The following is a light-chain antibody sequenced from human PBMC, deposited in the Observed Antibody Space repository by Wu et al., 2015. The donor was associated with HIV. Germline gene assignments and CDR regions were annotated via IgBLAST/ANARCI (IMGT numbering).Light chain of an antibody. CDR2: DAS. CDR3: QQLNNYPHT. J-gene: IGKJ4*01. V-gene: IGKV1-9*01. CDR1: QGISSR. Sequence: DIQLTQSPSFLSASVGDRVTITCRASQGISSRLAWYQQKPGKAPKFLIYDASTLQSGVPSRFSGSGSGTQFTLTISSLQLEDFATYYCQQLNNYPHTFGGGTKVEVK.